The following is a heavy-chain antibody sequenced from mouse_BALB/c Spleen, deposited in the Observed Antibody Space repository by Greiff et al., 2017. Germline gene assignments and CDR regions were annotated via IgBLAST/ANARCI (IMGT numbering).Heavy chain of an antibody. V-gene: IGHV14-3*02. D-gene: IGHD2-2*01. CDR2: IDPANGNT. CDR3: ARNGYDHYYFDY. J-gene: IGHJ2*01. CDR1: GFNIKDTY. Sequence: VQLQQSGAELVKPGASVKLSCTASGFNIKDTYMHWVKQRPEQGLEWIGRIDPANGNTKYDPKFQGKATITADTSSNTAYLQLSSLTSEDTAVYYCARNGYDHYYFDYWGQGTTLTVSS.